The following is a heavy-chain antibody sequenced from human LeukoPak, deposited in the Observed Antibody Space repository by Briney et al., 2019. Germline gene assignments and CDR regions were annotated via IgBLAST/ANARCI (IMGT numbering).Heavy chain of an antibody. CDR1: GYTFTSHY. CDR2: ISPSGGTT. V-gene: IGHV1-46*01. Sequence: ASVKASCKASGYTFTSHYMHWVRQAPGQGLEWMGIISPSGGTTNQAQKFQGRVTMTRDTSTSTVYMELSSLRSEDTAIYYCARGYNYYDSSGYYDWGQGTMVTVSS. J-gene: IGHJ3*01. CDR3: ARGYNYYDSSGYYD. D-gene: IGHD3-22*01.